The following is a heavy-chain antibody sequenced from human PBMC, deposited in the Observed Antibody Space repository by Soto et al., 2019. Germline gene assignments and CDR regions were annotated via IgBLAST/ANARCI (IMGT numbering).Heavy chain of an antibody. CDR2: IYYSGST. CDR3: ARILMNYYLLDY. CDR1: GASINSGDYY. D-gene: IGHD3-10*01. V-gene: IGHV4-30-4*01. J-gene: IGHJ4*02. Sequence: SETLSLTCTVSGASINSGDYYWGWIRQPPGKGLEWIGHIYYSGSTYYNPSLKSRAGISVDSSTSQVSLKLTSVTAADTAVYVGARILMNYYLLDYCGQGSLVIVSA.